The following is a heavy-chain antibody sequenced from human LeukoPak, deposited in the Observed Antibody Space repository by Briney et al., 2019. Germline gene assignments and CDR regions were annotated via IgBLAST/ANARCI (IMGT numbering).Heavy chain of an antibody. CDR3: ARGVVAAAGRTFDF. CDR1: GDSFSYFY. CDR2: IYNSGST. V-gene: IGHV4-59*01. D-gene: IGHD6-13*01. Sequence: NPSGTLSLTCTVSGDSFSYFYWSWIRQPPGKGLEWIGYIYNSGSTNYNPSLKSRVTISLDTSKNQFSLKLSSVTAADTAVYYCARGVVAAAGRTFDFWGQGTLVTVSS. J-gene: IGHJ4*02.